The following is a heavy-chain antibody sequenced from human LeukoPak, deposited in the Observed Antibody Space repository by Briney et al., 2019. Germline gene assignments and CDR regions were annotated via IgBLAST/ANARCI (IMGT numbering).Heavy chain of an antibody. CDR2: IIPIFGTA. CDR1: GGTFSSYA. D-gene: IGHD3-10*01. CDR3: ARDDLPYYGSGRSFDY. J-gene: IGHJ4*02. V-gene: IGHV1-69*05. Sequence: SVKVSCKASGGTFSSYAISWVRQAPGQGLEWMGGIIPIFGTANYTQKFQGRVTITTDESTSTAYMELSSLRSEDTAVYYCARDDLPYYGSGRSFDYWGQGTLVTVSS.